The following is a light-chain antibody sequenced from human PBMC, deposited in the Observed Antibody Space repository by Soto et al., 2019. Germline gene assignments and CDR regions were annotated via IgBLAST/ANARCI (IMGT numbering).Light chain of an antibody. CDR3: QQNYDWPEYT. CDR1: QSINTL. Sequence: TVMTQSPAHLSVSPGERATLSCKSSQSINTLLACYQQKPGQAPRLLIYGASTRATGVPGRFSGSGSGTEFTLTIDSLQSEDFAVYFCQQNYDWPEYTFGQGTKLEIK. J-gene: IGKJ2*01. CDR2: GAS. V-gene: IGKV3-15*01.